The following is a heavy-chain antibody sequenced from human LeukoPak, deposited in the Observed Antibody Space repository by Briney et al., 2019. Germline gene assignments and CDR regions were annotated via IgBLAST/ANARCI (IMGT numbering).Heavy chain of an antibody. Sequence: PGGSLRLSCAASGFTFSNYAMRWVRQAPGKGLEWVSAISGSGGNTHYADSVKGRFTISRDNSKNTLYLQMNSLRAEDTAVYYRARGRTYGSGSYTLFDYWGQGTLVTVSS. J-gene: IGHJ4*02. CDR2: ISGSGGNT. D-gene: IGHD3-10*01. CDR1: GFTFSNYA. CDR3: ARGRTYGSGSYTLFDY. V-gene: IGHV3-23*01.